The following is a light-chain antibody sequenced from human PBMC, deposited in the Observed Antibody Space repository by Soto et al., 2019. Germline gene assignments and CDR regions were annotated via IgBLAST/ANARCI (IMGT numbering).Light chain of an antibody. CDR2: GNS. CDR3: QSYDSSLSGWV. CDR1: SSNIGAGYD. Sequence: QSVLTQPPSESGAPGQRVTISCTGRSSNIGAGYDVHWYQQLPGTAPKLLIYGNSNRPSGVPDRFSGSKSGTSASLAITGLQDEDDADYYCQSYDSSLSGWVFGGGTKVTVL. V-gene: IGLV1-40*01. J-gene: IGLJ3*02.